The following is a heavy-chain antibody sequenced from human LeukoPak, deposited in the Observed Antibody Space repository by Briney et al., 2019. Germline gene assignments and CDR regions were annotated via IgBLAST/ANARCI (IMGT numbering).Heavy chain of an antibody. CDR2: ISGYNGNT. Sequence: ASVMVSCKTSGYTFTNHGISWVRQAPGQGLEWMGWISGYNGNTNYVQKFRGRITMTTDTSTSTAYLQLGSLRSDDTALYYCARDLSLGRHGDGEPFDFWGQGTLVTVSS. CDR3: ARDLSLGRHGDGEPFDF. D-gene: IGHD4-17*01. V-gene: IGHV1-18*01. CDR1: GYTFTNHG. J-gene: IGHJ4*02.